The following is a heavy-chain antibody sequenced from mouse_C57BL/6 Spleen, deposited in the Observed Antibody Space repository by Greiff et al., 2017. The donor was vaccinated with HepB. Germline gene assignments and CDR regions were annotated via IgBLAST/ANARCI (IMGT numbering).Heavy chain of an antibody. CDR3: ARDGVGKAMDY. CDR2: IDPSDSET. D-gene: IGHD1-1*01. V-gene: IGHV1-52*01. Sequence: QVQLQQPGAELVRPGSSVKLSCKASGYTFTSYWMHWVKQRPIQGLEWIGNIDPSDSETHYNQKFKDKATLTVDKSSSTAYMQLSSLTSEDSAVYYCARDGVGKAMDYRGQGTSVTVSS. CDR1: GYTFTSYW. J-gene: IGHJ4*01.